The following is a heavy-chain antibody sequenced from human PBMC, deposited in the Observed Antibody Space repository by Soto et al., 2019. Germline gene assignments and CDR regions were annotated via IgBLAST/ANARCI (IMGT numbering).Heavy chain of an antibody. J-gene: IGHJ6*03. CDR1: GFTFSSYG. Sequence: QVQLVESGGGVVQPGRSLRLSCAASGFTFSSYGMHWVRQAPGKGLEWVAVISYDGSNKYYADSVKGRFTISRDNSKNTLYLQMNGLRAEDTAVYYCAKDRIAARPFMYYYYYYMDVWGKGTTVTVSS. V-gene: IGHV3-30*18. CDR2: ISYDGSNK. CDR3: AKDRIAARPFMYYYYYYMDV. D-gene: IGHD6-6*01.